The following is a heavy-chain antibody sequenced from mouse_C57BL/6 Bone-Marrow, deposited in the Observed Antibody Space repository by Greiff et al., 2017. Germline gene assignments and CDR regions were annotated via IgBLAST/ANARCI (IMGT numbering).Heavy chain of an antibody. CDR2: IRSDGST. V-gene: IGHV2-6-1*01. CDR3: ARHGDYAFDY. Sequence: VQLVESGPGLVAPSQCLSITCTVSGFSLTSYGVHWVRQPPGKGLEWLVVIRSDGSTTYNSALKSRLSISKDNSKSQVFLKMNSLRTDNTAMYYCARHGDYAFDYWGQGTTLTVSS. CDR1: GFSLTSYG. D-gene: IGHD2-4*01. J-gene: IGHJ2*01.